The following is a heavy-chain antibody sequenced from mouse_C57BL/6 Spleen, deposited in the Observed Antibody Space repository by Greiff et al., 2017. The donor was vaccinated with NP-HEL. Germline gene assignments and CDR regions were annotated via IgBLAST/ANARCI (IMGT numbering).Heavy chain of an antibody. J-gene: IGHJ2*01. Sequence: EVKVVESGGGLVKPGGSLKLSCAASGFTFSSYAMSWVRQTPEKRLEWVATISDGGSYTYYPDNVKGRFTISRDNAKNNLYLQMSHLKSEDTAMYYCARGGGYSSFDYWGQGTTLTVSS. CDR2: ISDGGSYT. CDR3: ARGGGYSSFDY. D-gene: IGHD2-3*01. V-gene: IGHV5-4*03. CDR1: GFTFSSYA.